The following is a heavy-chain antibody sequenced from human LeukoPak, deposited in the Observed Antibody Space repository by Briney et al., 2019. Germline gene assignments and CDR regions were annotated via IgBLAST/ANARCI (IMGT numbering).Heavy chain of an antibody. CDR2: IGGSGGST. J-gene: IGHJ4*02. Sequence: GGSLRLSCAASGFTFSSYAMSWVRQAPGKGLEWVSSIGGSGGSTYYADSVKGRFTISRDNSKNTLYLQMNSLRAEDTAVYYCAKVETAAAATLRGFDYWAQGTLVTVSS. D-gene: IGHD6-13*01. V-gene: IGHV3-23*01. CDR1: GFTFSSYA. CDR3: AKVETAAAATLRGFDY.